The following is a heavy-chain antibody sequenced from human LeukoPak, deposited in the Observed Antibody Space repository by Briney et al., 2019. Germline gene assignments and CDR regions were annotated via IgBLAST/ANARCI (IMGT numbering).Heavy chain of an antibody. CDR1: GGTFSSYT. CDR2: IIPILGIA. D-gene: IGHD6-19*01. CDR3: ARDSSGWYGNWFDP. J-gene: IGHJ5*02. Sequence: SVKVSRKASGGTFSSYTISWVRQAPGQGLEWMGRIIPILGIANYAQKFQGRVTITADKSTSTAYMELSSLRSEDTAVYYCARDSSGWYGNWFDPWGQGTLVTVSS. V-gene: IGHV1-69*04.